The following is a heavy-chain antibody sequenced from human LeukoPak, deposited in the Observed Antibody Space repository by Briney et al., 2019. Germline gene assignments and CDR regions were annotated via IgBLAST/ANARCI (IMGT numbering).Heavy chain of an antibody. CDR3: ARHDQVSTSSPKFNDAFDI. CDR1: GDSMTSYY. J-gene: IGHJ3*02. CDR2: IYYSGTS. D-gene: IGHD2-2*01. Sequence: SETLSLTCTVSGDSMTSYYWSWIRQPPGKGLEWIGNIYYSGTSNYNPSLRSRVTISEDTSKNQFSLELNSVTVAGTAVYYCARHDQVSTSSPKFNDAFDIWGQGTMVTVSS. V-gene: IGHV4-59*08.